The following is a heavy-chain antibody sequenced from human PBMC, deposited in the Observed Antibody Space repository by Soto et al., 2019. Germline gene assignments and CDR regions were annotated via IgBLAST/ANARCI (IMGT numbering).Heavy chain of an antibody. CDR1: GFTFSSYS. CDR3: ARHPERIAEIGWFAP. D-gene: IGHD6-13*01. V-gene: IGHV3-48*01. CDR2: ISSSSSTI. Sequence: EVQLVESGGGLVQPGGSLRLSCAASGFTFSSYSMNWVRQAPGKGLEWVSYISSSSSTIYYADSVKGRFTISRDNAKNSLYLHMNRLRAEDTAVYYCARHPERIAEIGWFAPWGQGTLVTVSS. J-gene: IGHJ5*02.